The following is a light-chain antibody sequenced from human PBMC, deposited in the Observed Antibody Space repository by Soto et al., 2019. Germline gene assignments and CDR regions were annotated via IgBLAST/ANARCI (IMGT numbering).Light chain of an antibody. CDR3: QQSNNHPIS. CDR2: DVS. J-gene: IGKJ5*01. CDR1: QAVNSW. V-gene: IGKV1-12*01. Sequence: DNQLTQSPSSISASVGDGVTITYRASQAVNSWLAWFQQKPGMAPKLVIYDVSSLQSGVPSRFSGSGSGTEFTLTISSLQPEDFATYYCQQSNNHPISFGQGTRLVIK.